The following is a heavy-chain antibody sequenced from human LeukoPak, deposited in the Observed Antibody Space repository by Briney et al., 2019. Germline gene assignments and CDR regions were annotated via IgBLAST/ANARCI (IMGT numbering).Heavy chain of an antibody. CDR2: ISYDGSNK. CDR3: AKDGHYYGSGSYFPRA. CDR1: GFTFSSYG. Sequence: GGSLRLSCAASGFTFSSYGRHWVRQAPGKGLEWVAVISYDGSNKYYADSVKGRFTISRDNSKNTLYLQMNSLRAEDTAVYYCAKDGHYYGSGSYFPRAWGQGTLVTVSS. D-gene: IGHD3-10*01. V-gene: IGHV3-30*18. J-gene: IGHJ5*02.